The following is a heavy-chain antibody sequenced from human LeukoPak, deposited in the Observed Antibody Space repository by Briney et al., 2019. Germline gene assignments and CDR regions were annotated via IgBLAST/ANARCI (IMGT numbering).Heavy chain of an antibody. Sequence: GGSLRLSCAASGSGFTFNNYWMHWVRQAPGKGLVWVSRINDDGSATFYADSVKGRFTISRDNAKNTLFLQINSLRAEDTAVYYCARLYQHDSSTYRPVDYWGQGTLVSVSS. J-gene: IGHJ4*02. D-gene: IGHD3-22*01. CDR2: INDDGSAT. CDR3: ARLYQHDSSTYRPVDY. CDR1: GSGFTFNNYW. V-gene: IGHV3-74*01.